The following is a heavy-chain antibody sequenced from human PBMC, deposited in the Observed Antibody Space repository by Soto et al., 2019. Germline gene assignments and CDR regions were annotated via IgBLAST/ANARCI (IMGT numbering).Heavy chain of an antibody. V-gene: IGHV3-23*01. Sequence: EVQLLESWGGLVQPGGSLRLSCAASGFTFSTYAMNWVRQVPGKGLAWGSGISGSGDSTYYADSVKGRFTDSRDNSKNTLYLQMNSLRAEDTAVFYCAKERSSGWSLDYWGQGTLFTVSS. CDR3: AKERSSGWSLDY. J-gene: IGHJ4*02. CDR2: ISGSGDST. CDR1: GFTFSTYA. D-gene: IGHD6-19*01.